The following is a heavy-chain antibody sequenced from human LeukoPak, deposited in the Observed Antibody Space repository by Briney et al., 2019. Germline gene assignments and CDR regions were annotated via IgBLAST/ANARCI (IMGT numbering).Heavy chain of an antibody. Sequence: SQTLSLTCTVSGVSISSGDYYWGWIRQPPGKGLEWIGYIYYSGSTYYNPSLKSRVTISVDTSKNQFSLKLSSVTAADTAVYYCARARYDYVWGSYRYYFDYWGQGTLVTVSS. V-gene: IGHV4-30-4*01. J-gene: IGHJ4*02. CDR2: IYYSGST. CDR3: ARARYDYVWGSYRYYFDY. D-gene: IGHD3-16*02. CDR1: GVSISSGDYY.